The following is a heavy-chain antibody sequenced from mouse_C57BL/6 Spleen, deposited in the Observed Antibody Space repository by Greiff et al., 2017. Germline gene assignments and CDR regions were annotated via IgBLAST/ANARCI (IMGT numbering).Heavy chain of an antibody. Sequence: QVQLQQSGPGLVAPSQSLSITCTVSGFSLTSYAISWVRQPPGKGLEWLGVIWTGGGTNYNSALKSRLSISKDNSKSQVFLKMNSLQTDDTARYYCASQGYGSSYGYWYFDVWGTGTTVTVSS. CDR3: ASQGYGSSYGYWYFDV. CDR1: GFSLTSYA. V-gene: IGHV2-9-1*01. D-gene: IGHD1-1*01. J-gene: IGHJ1*03. CDR2: IWTGGGT.